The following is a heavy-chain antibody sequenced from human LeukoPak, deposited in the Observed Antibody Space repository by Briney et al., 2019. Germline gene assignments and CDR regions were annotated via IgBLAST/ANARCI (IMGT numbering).Heavy chain of an antibody. CDR2: IYHSGST. D-gene: IGHD3-3*01. J-gene: IGHJ3*02. CDR3: ARDVLRFLEFDPDAFDI. V-gene: IGHV4-38-2*02. Sequence: PSETLSLTCTVSGYSISSGYYWGWIRQPPGKGLEWIGSIYHSGSTYYTPTLKSRVTISVDTSKNQFSLKLSSVTAADTAVYYCARDVLRFLEFDPDAFDIWGQGTMVTVSS. CDR1: GYSISSGYY.